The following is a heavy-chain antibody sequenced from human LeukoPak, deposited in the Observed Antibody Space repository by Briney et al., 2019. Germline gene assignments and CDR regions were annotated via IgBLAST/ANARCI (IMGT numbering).Heavy chain of an antibody. CDR2: IIPIFGTA. V-gene: IGHV1-69*13. CDR1: GGIFRSYA. Sequence: SVKVSCKASGGIFRSYAISWVRQAPGQGLEWMGGIIPIFGTANYAQKFQGRVTITADESTTTAYMELSSLRSEDTAVYYCARERQQLPGFDYWGQGTLVTVSS. CDR3: ARERQQLPGFDY. J-gene: IGHJ4*02. D-gene: IGHD6-13*01.